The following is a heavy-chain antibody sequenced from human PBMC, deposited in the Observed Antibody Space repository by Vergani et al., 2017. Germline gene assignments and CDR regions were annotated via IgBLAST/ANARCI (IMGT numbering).Heavy chain of an antibody. J-gene: IGHJ4*02. CDR2: ISYDGSNK. V-gene: IGHV3-30-3*01. CDR3: AREGSGYYYVVDY. D-gene: IGHD3-22*01. CDR1: GFTFSSYA. Sequence: QVQLVESGGGVVQPGRSLRLSCAASGFTFSSYAMHWVRQAPGKGLEWVAVISYDGSNKYYADSVKGRFTISRDNAKNSLYLQMNSLRAEDTAVYYCAREGSGYYYVVDYWGQGTLVTVSS.